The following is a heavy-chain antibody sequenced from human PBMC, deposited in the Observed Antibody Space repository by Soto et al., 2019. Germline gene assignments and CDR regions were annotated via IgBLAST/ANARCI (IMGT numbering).Heavy chain of an antibody. CDR2: SSGSGSGGST. CDR3: AKDRDYYRNCVVDY. Sequence: EVQLLESGGGWVQPGGSLRLSCAASGFTFTNYAMTWVRQAPGQGLEWVSISSGSGSGGSTNYADSVKGRFTISRDNSKNTLYLQMNSLRVEDTAVYYCAKDRDYYRNCVVDYWGQGTLFTVSS. J-gene: IGHJ4*02. CDR1: GFTFTNYA. V-gene: IGHV3-23*01. D-gene: IGHD4-4*01.